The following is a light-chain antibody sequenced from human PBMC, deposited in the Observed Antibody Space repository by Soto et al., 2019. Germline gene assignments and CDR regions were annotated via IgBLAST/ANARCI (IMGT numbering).Light chain of an antibody. Sequence: QSALTQPPSASGSPGQSVTISCTGTSNDVGGYNYVSWYQQHPGKAPKLMIYEVSKRPSGVPDRLSGSKSGNTASLTGSGLQVEDEADYCCASYTGSDTLVFGGGTKLTVL. CDR1: SNDVGGYNY. V-gene: IGLV2-8*01. J-gene: IGLJ2*01. CDR2: EVS. CDR3: ASYTGSDTLV.